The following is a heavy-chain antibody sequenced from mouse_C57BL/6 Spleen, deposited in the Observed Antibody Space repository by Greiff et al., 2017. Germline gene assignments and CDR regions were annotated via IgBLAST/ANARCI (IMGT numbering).Heavy chain of an antibody. D-gene: IGHD1-1*01. CDR2: ISSGGSYT. V-gene: IGHV5-6*01. Sequence: EVKLMESGGDLVKPGGSLKLSCAASGFTFSSYGMSWVRQTPDKRLEWVATISSGGSYTYYPDSVKGRFTISRDNAKNTLYLQMSSLKSEDTAMYYCARQGTTVVAGGFDYWGQGTTLTVSS. CDR3: ARQGTTVVAGGFDY. CDR1: GFTFSSYG. J-gene: IGHJ2*01.